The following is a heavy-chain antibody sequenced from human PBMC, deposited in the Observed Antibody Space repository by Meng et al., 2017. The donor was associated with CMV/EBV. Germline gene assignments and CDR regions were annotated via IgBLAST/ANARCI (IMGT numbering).Heavy chain of an antibody. Sequence: ASGFTVSSNYMSWVRQAPGKGLEWVSVIYSGGSTYYADSVKGRFTISRDNAKNSLYLQMNSLRAEDTALYHCARGSSGSYVRGWFDPWGQGTLVTVSS. CDR2: IYSGGST. D-gene: IGHD1-26*01. CDR1: GFTVSSNY. V-gene: IGHV3-53*01. CDR3: ARGSSGSYVRGWFDP. J-gene: IGHJ5*02.